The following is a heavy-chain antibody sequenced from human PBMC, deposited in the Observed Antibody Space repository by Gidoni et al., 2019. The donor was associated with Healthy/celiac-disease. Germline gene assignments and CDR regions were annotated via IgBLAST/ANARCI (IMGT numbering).Heavy chain of an antibody. V-gene: IGHV3-53*01. Sequence: SRDNSKNTLYLQMNSLRAEDTAVYYCARVFHDSSGYPYYFDYWGQGTLVTVSS. CDR3: ARVFHDSSGYPYYFDY. D-gene: IGHD3-22*01. J-gene: IGHJ4*02.